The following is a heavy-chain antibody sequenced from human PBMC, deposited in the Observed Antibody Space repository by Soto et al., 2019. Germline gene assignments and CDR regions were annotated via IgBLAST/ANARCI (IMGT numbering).Heavy chain of an antibody. CDR1: GFTFSSYS. V-gene: IGHV3-21*01. CDR3: ASDIYASSGYTYDY. D-gene: IGHD3-22*01. CDR2: ISSSSSYI. Sequence: EVQLVESGGGLVKPGGSLRLSCAASGFTFSSYSMNWVRQAPGKGLEWVSSISSSSSYIYYADSVKGRFTISRDNAKNSLYLQMNSLRAEDTAVYYCASDIYASSGYTYDYWGQGTLVTVSS. J-gene: IGHJ4*02.